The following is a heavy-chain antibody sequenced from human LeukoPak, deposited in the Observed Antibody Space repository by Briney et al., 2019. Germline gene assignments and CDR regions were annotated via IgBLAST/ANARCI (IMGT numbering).Heavy chain of an antibody. Sequence: SETLSLTCAVYGGSFSGYYWSWIRQPPGKGLEWIGEINHSGSTNYNPSLKSRVTISVDTSKNQFSLKLSSVTAADTAVYYCTRAPPYGSGYFDSWGQGTVVSVSS. CDR1: GGSFSGYY. CDR3: TRAPPYGSGYFDS. J-gene: IGHJ4*02. V-gene: IGHV4-34*01. CDR2: INHSGST. D-gene: IGHD3-10*01.